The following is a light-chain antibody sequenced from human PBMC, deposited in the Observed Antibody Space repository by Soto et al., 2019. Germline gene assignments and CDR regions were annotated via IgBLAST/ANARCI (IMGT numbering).Light chain of an antibody. Sequence: EIVLTQSPGTLSLSPGERATLSCRASQSVSSSYLAWYQQKPGQAPRLLIYGASSRATGIPDRFSGSRSGTDFTLTISRLEPEDFAVYYYQQYGSTPPHTFGQGTKLEIK. CDR2: GAS. CDR1: QSVSSSY. J-gene: IGKJ2*01. CDR3: QQYGSTPPHT. V-gene: IGKV3-20*01.